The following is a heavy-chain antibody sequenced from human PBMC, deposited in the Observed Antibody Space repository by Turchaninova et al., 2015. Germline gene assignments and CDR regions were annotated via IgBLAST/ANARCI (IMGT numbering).Heavy chain of an antibody. CDR3: ARGSGSYSSDYYYGMDV. Sequence: VHLVPSGAGVKTPGESLKISVKGSGSSCTTYGIAGGRQRPGKGLEGMVITYPDDSETRYSPSFQGQVTISADKSFSTAYLQWSSLKASDTAMYYCARGSGSYSSDYYYGMDVWGQGTTVTVSS. J-gene: IGHJ6*02. CDR1: GSSCTTYG. D-gene: IGHD3-10*01. V-gene: IGHV5-51*01. CDR2: TYPDDSET.